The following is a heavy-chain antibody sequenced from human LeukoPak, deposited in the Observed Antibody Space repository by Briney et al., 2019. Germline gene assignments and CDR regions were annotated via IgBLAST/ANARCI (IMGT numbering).Heavy chain of an antibody. CDR3: ATLILPEYYFDY. CDR2: FDPEDGEI. CDR1: GYTLTELS. V-gene: IGHV1-24*01. J-gene: IGHJ4*02. D-gene: IGHD2-2*01. Sequence: ASVKVSCKVSGYTLTELSMHWVRQAPGKGLEWMGGFDPEDGEIIYAQKFQGRVTMTEDTSTDTAYMELSSLRSEDTAVYYCATLILPEYYFDYWGQGTLVTVSS.